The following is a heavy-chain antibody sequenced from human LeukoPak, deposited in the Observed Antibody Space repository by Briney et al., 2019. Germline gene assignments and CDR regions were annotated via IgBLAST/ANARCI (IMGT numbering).Heavy chain of an antibody. D-gene: IGHD1-26*01. CDR3: ARDFESQWELLGWYFDY. Sequence: PGGSLSLSCAASGFTFSSYAMSWVRQAPGKGLEWVSAISDSGGSTYYADSVKGRFTISRDNSKNTLYLQMNSLRAEDTAVYYCARDFESQWELLGWYFDYWGQGTLVTVSS. V-gene: IGHV3-23*01. CDR1: GFTFSSYA. CDR2: ISDSGGST. J-gene: IGHJ4*02.